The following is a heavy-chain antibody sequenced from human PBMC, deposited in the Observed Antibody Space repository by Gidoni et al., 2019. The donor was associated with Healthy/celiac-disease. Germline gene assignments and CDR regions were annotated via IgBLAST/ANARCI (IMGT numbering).Heavy chain of an antibody. CDR1: GFTFSSYA. V-gene: IGHV3-30*04. D-gene: IGHD5-12*01. J-gene: IGHJ4*02. Sequence: QVQLVESGGGVVQPGRSLSLSCAASGFTFSSYAMHWVRQAPGKGLEWVAVISDDGSNKYYADSVKGRFTISRDNSKNTLYLQMNSLRAEDTAVYYCARDQGAGYSGYDWFYYWGQGTLVTVSS. CDR2: ISDDGSNK. CDR3: ARDQGAGYSGYDWFYY.